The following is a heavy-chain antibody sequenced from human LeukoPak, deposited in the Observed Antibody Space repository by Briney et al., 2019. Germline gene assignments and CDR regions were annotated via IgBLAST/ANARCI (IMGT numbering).Heavy chain of an antibody. CDR2: VTGRGGST. CDR3: AKGGPTGSNYFDF. J-gene: IGHJ4*02. Sequence: PGGSLRLSCAASGFTFSSYAMSWVRQAPGKGLEWVSVVTGRGGSTYYADSVKGRFTISRDNSKNTLYLQMNSLRAEDTAVYYCAKGGPTGSNYFDFWGQGTLVTVSS. V-gene: IGHV3-23*01. D-gene: IGHD1-26*01. CDR1: GFTFSSYA.